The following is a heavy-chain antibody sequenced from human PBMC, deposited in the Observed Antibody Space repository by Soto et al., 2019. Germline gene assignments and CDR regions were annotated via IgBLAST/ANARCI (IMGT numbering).Heavy chain of an antibody. Sequence: PGGSLRLSCEAYGFTLRNYAMTWVRQAPGKGLEWVSLISANDVGTYYAESVKTRFTISTDQSRNTVYLQMDSLRADDTAIYYCAKAKNDYNWDNRPPFDYWGQGTLVTVSS. D-gene: IGHD1-20*01. V-gene: IGHV3-23*01. J-gene: IGHJ4*02. CDR1: GFTLRNYA. CDR2: ISANDVGT. CDR3: AKAKNDYNWDNRPPFDY.